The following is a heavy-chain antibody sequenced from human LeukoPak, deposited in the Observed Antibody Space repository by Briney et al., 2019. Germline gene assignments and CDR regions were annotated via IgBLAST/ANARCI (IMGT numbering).Heavy chain of an antibody. J-gene: IGHJ4*02. D-gene: IGHD3-9*01. V-gene: IGHV1-18*01. CDR2: ISAYNGNT. Sequence: ASVTVSCKASGYTFTSYGISWVRQAPGQGLEWMGWISAYNGNTNYAQKLQGRVTMTTDTSTSTAYMELGSLRSDDTAVYYCARDHDYDILTGYVYYFDYWGQGTLVTVSS. CDR1: GYTFTSYG. CDR3: ARDHDYDILTGYVYYFDY.